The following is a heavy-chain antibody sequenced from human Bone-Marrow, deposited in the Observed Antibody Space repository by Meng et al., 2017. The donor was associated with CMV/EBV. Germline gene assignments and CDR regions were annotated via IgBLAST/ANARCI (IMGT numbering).Heavy chain of an antibody. Sequence: GGSLRLSCAASGFTVSSNYMSWVRQAPGKGLEWVSVIYSGGSTYYADSVKGRFTISRDNSKNTLYLQMNSLRAEDTAVYYCAKAVARLRTYYGMDVWGQGTTVTVYS. CDR2: IYSGGST. CDR1: GFTVSSNY. D-gene: IGHD2-21*01. V-gene: IGHV3-53*01. CDR3: AKAVARLRTYYGMDV. J-gene: IGHJ6*02.